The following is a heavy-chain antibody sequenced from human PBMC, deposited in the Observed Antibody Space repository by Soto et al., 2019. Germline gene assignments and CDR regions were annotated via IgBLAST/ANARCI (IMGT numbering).Heavy chain of an antibody. CDR2: IYSGDST. D-gene: IGHD6-19*01. CDR3: ASFDRGPGYSSGWYWGDAFDI. V-gene: IGHV3-66*01. J-gene: IGHJ3*02. CDR1: GFTVSSNY. Sequence: GGSLRLSCAASGFTVSSNYMSWVRQAPGKGLEWVSVIYSGDSTYYADSVKGRFTSSRDNSKNTLYPQKNSLRAEDTAVYDGASFDRGPGYSSGWYWGDAFDIWGQGTMVTVSS.